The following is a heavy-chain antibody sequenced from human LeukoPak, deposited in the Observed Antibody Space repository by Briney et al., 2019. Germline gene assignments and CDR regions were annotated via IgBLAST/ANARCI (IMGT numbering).Heavy chain of an antibody. Sequence: PSETLSLTCTVSGGSISSSSYYWGWIRQPPGKGLEWIGSIYYSGSTYYGPSLKSRVTISVDTSKNQFSLKLSSVTAADTAVYYCSSRNEAAAGTSVSDYWGQGTLVTVSS. J-gene: IGHJ4*02. CDR2: IYYSGST. V-gene: IGHV4-39*01. D-gene: IGHD6-13*01. CDR1: GGSISSSSYY. CDR3: SSRNEAAAGTSVSDY.